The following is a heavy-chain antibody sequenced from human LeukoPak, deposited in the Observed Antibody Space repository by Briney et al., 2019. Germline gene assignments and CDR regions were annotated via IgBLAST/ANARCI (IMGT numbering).Heavy chain of an antibody. CDR3: ARLETLAARRVD. J-gene: IGHJ4*02. D-gene: IGHD6-6*01. CDR1: GGSXSXXY. CDR2: IYYSGST. Sequence: XXTCTXXGGSXSXXYWSWIXQPPGXGLXXIGYIYYSGSTNYNPSLKSRVTISVDTSRTQFSLKLSSVTAADTAVYYWARLETLAARRVDWGQGTPVTVSS. V-gene: IGHV4-59*08.